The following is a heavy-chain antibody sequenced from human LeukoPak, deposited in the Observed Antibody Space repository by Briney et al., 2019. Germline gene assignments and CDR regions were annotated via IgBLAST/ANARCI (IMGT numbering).Heavy chain of an antibody. D-gene: IGHD2-2*01. CDR2: IYYSGST. CDR1: GGSISSGGYY. Sequence: PSQTLSLTCTVSGGSISSGGYYWSWIRQHPGKGLEWIGYIYYSGSTYYNPSLKSRVTISVDTSKNQFSLKLSSVTAADTAVYYCARLSVVPAARYYYYYGMDVWGQGTTVTVSS. J-gene: IGHJ6*02. CDR3: ARLSVVPAARYYYYYGMDV. V-gene: IGHV4-31*03.